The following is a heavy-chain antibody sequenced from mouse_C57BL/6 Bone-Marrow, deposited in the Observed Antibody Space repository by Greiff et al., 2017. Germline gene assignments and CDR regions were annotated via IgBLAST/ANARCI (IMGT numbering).Heavy chain of an antibody. CDR2: IDPSDSYT. D-gene: IGHD1-1*01. Sequence: QVQLQQPGAELVKPGASVKLSCKASGYTFTSYWMQWVKQRPGQGLEWIGEIDPSDSYTNYNQKFKGKATLTVDTSSSTAYMQLSSLTSEDAAVYYCARIYYYGSSYAHWGRGNTLTVSS. J-gene: IGHJ2*01. CDR1: GYTFTSYW. V-gene: IGHV1-50*01. CDR3: ARIYYYGSSYAH.